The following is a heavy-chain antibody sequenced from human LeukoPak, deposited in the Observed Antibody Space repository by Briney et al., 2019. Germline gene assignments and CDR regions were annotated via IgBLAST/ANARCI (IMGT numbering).Heavy chain of an antibody. J-gene: IGHJ4*02. V-gene: IGHV3-7*01. CDR1: GFTFHNYW. CDR3: ARGGHRQKEF. Sequence: GSLKLSCAGSGFTFHNYWMTWVRQSPGKGLEWVAIIKPDGSDSYSVDSEKGRFTVSRDNAKNSLYLQMSSLRAEDTAVYYCARGGHRQKEFWGQGTLVTVSS. D-gene: IGHD3-10*01. CDR2: IKPDGSDS.